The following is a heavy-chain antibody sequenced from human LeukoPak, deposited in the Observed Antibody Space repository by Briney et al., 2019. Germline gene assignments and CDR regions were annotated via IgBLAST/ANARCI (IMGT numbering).Heavy chain of an antibody. CDR2: ISSSSSYI. D-gene: IGHD3-3*01. V-gene: IGHV3-21*01. Sequence: GGSLRLSCAASGFTFSSYSMTWVRQAPGKGLEWVSSISSSSSYIYYADSVKGRFTISRDNSKNTLYLQMNSLRVEDTAVYYCARCRENDFWSGSPVDYWGQGTLVTVSS. CDR3: ARCRENDFWSGSPVDY. CDR1: GFTFSSYS. J-gene: IGHJ4*02.